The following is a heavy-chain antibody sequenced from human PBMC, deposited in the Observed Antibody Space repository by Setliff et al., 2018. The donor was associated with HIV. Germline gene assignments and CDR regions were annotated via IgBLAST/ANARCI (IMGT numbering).Heavy chain of an antibody. D-gene: IGHD5-18*01. CDR2: TANT. Sequence: SETLSLTCTVSGDSISTDNYHWGWIRQPPGKGLEWIGHTANTDYNPSLKSRVTVSVDTSKNQLSLRLSSVTAAATAVYYCARHAALIKRYYYYYLDVWGKGTTVTVSS. V-gene: IGHV4-39*01. J-gene: IGHJ6*03. CDR3: ARHAALIKRYYYYYLDV. CDR1: GDSISTDNYH.